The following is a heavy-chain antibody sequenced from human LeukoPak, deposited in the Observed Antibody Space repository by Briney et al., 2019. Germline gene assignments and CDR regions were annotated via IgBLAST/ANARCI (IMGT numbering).Heavy chain of an antibody. D-gene: IGHD3-22*01. CDR2: IIPIFGTA. V-gene: IGHV1-69*01. J-gene: IGHJ4*02. CDR3: ASFHHHYDKELTFDY. CDR1: GGTFSSYA. Sequence: ASVKVSCKASGGTFSSYAISWVRQAPGQGLEWMGGIIPIFGTANYAQKFQGRVTITADESTSTAYMELSSLRSEDTAVYYCASFHHHYDKELTFDYWGQGTLVTVSS.